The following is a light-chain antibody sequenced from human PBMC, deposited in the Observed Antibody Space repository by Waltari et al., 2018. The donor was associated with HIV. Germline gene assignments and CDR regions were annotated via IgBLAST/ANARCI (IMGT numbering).Light chain of an antibody. V-gene: IGKV3-15*01. CDR3: PQYDNWPPS. CDR2: GAS. CDR1: QSVSSK. J-gene: IGKJ1*01. Sequence: EIAMTQSPVTLSVSPGERATLSCRASQSVSSKLAWYQQKPGQAHRFLIFGASTRATGNPGWFSGSGFWTQCTLTINTLQAEVFVFYCCPQYDNWPPSFGQGSRVVIK.